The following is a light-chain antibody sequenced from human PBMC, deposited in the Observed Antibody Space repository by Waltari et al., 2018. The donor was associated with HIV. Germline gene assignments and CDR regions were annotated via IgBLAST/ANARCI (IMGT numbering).Light chain of an antibody. CDR2: GAS. CDR1: QSIANN. J-gene: IGKJ5*01. CDR3: QQNHDWPPIT. V-gene: IGKV3-15*01. Sequence: EIVMTQSPATLSVSPGERATIHCRASQSIANNLAWYQQKLGQAPRLLIYGASTRATDIPARFSGSGSGTEFTLTINNLQSEDFVVYYCQQNHDWPPITFGQGTRLEIK.